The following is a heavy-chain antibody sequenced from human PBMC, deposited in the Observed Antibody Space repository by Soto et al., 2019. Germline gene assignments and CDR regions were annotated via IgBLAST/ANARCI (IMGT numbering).Heavy chain of an antibody. J-gene: IGHJ4*02. D-gene: IGHD6-19*01. V-gene: IGHV3-30*18. CDR2: VSHDGRNT. Sequence: VQLVESGGGVVQPGRSLRLSCAASGFTLSDYAMHWVRQAQGKGLEWVAVVSHDGRNTHYADSVKGRFTISRDSSKNTVSLEMTSLRAEDTAVYYCAKGGRQWLVTSDFNYWGQGALVTVSS. CDR3: AKGGRQWLVTSDFNY. CDR1: GFTLSDYA.